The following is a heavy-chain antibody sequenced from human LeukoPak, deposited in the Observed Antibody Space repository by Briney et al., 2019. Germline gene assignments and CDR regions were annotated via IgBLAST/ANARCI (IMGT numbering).Heavy chain of an antibody. Sequence: SETLSLTCTVSGGSISSYYWSWIRQPPGKGLEWIGYIYYSGSTNYNPSLKSRVTISVDTSKNQFSLKLSCVTAADTAVYYCARVDTGAMDVWGKGTTVTVSS. D-gene: IGHD5-18*01. CDR1: GGSISSYY. CDR3: ARVDTGAMDV. V-gene: IGHV4-59*01. CDR2: IYYSGST. J-gene: IGHJ6*03.